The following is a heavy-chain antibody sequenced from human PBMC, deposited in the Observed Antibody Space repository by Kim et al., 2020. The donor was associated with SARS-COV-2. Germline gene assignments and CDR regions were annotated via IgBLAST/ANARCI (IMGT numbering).Heavy chain of an antibody. J-gene: IGHJ4*02. V-gene: IGHV3-30*18. Sequence: GGSLRLSCAASGFSFSSFAMHWVRQPPGKGLEWVAIISYDGSKRNCADSVKGRFTISRDNSKNTLHLQMSSLRVEDTALYYCAKDRTSAWSLDYWGQGILVTVSS. CDR3: AKDRTSAWSLDY. CDR2: ISYDGSKR. CDR1: GFSFSSFA. D-gene: IGHD2-2*01.